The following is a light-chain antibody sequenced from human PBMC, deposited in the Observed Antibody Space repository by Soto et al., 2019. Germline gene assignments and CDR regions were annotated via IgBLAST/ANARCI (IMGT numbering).Light chain of an antibody. J-gene: IGLJ3*02. Sequence: QAVVTQEPSLTVSPGGTVTLTCGSSTGDVTSGHYPYWFQQKPGQAPWTLIFDTSNKHSWTPARFSGSLLGGKAALTLSGAQPEDEADYYCLLSYSGDRVFGGGTKVTVL. V-gene: IGLV7-46*01. CDR1: TGDVTSGHY. CDR2: DTS. CDR3: LLSYSGDRV.